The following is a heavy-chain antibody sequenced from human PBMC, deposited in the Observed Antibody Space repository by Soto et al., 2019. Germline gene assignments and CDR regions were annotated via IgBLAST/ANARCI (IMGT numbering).Heavy chain of an antibody. CDR1: GGSISSGDYY. V-gene: IGHV4-30-4*01. CDR3: ASGRIEDSSSSTFFDY. D-gene: IGHD6-6*01. CDR2: IYYSGST. Sequence: QVQLQESGPGLVKPSQTLSLTCTVSGGSISSGDYYWSWIRQPPGKGLEWIGYIYYSGSTYYNPSLKSRVPLSVDTSKNQFSLKLSSVTAADTAVYYCASGRIEDSSSSTFFDYWGQGTLVTVSS. J-gene: IGHJ4*02.